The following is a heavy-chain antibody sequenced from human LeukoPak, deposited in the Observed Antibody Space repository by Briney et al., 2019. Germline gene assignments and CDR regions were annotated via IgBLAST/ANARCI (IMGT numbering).Heavy chain of an antibody. Sequence: ASVKVSCKASGYSFTSYGISWVRQAPGQGLEWMGWNSAYNGNTAYAQKFQGRVTMTTDTSTTTAYMELRSLKSDDTAVYYCARGPLSGSYGDYWGQGTLVTVSS. D-gene: IGHD1-26*01. J-gene: IGHJ4*02. V-gene: IGHV1-18*01. CDR3: ARGPLSGSYGDY. CDR2: NSAYNGNT. CDR1: GYSFTSYG.